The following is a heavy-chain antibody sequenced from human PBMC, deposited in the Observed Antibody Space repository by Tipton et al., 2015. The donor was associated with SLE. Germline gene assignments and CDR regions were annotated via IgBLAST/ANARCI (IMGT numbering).Heavy chain of an antibody. V-gene: IGHV6-1*01. Sequence: GLVKPSQTLSLTCAISGDSVSSNSAAWNWIRQSPSRGLEWLGRTYYRATWYNDYAVSVKSRITINPDTSRNQITLHLNSVTPEDTAVYYCARDRGRESSGPYDYWGQGTLVTVSS. J-gene: IGHJ4*02. CDR1: GDSVSSNSAA. CDR2: TYYRATWYN. D-gene: IGHD2-15*01. CDR3: ARDRGRESSGPYDY.